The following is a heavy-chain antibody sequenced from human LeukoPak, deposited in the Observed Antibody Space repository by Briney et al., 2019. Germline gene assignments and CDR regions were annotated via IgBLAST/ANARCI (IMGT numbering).Heavy chain of an antibody. CDR2: VNHAGIT. J-gene: IGHJ4*02. CDR3: ARAGLRLSGWLREYFYDS. CDR1: GGLFDGHY. Sequence: SETLSLTCAVYGGLFDGHYWTWIRQSPERGLEWIGEVNHAGITHYNPSLRSRLTLSTDASKNQFSLRLTSVSAADTAVYYCARAGLRLSGWLREYFYDSWSQGILVTVSS. V-gene: IGHV4-34*01. D-gene: IGHD3-3*01.